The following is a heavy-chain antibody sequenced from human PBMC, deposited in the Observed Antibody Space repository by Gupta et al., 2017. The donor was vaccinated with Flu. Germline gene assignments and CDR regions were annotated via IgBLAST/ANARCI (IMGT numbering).Heavy chain of an antibody. CDR2: ISGYNGNA. Sequence: KVSCKASGYSFNSYGISWVRQAPGQGLEWMGWISGYNGNANYAQRFQGRVTMRTDTSTSTVYMVLRSLTSDDTAVYYCARTQDTWGWFDPWGQGTLVTVSS. V-gene: IGHV1-18*01. CDR3: ARTQDTWGWFDP. CDR1: GYSFNSYG. D-gene: IGHD7-27*01. J-gene: IGHJ5*02.